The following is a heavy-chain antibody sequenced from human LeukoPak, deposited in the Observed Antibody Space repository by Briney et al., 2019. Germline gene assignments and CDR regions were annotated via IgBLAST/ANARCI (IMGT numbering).Heavy chain of an antibody. J-gene: IGHJ4*02. V-gene: IGHV4-61*08. CDR3: ARGVIATGGNDFDY. Sequence: PSETLSLTCAVSGGSISSGGYSWSWIRQPPGKGLEWIGYIYYSGSTNYNPSLKSRVTISVDTSKNQLSLKVISVTAADTAVYYCARGVIATGGNDFDYWGQGTLVTVSS. CDR2: IYYSGST. D-gene: IGHD6-13*01. CDR1: GGSISSGGYS.